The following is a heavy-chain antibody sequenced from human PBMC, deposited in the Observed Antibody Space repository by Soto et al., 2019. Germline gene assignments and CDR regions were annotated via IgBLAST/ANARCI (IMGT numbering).Heavy chain of an antibody. CDR3: TSGIVPISY. J-gene: IGHJ4*02. CDR1: GFIVSSNY. D-gene: IGHD2-21*01. V-gene: IGHV3-53*01. Sequence: EVQLVESGGGLIQPGGSLRLSCAASGFIVSSNYMTWVRQAPGKGLEWVSVIYSGGSTYYADSVKGRFTISGDNSKNTVYLQMNSLRVGDTAVYYCTSGIVPISYWGQGTLVTVSS. CDR2: IYSGGST.